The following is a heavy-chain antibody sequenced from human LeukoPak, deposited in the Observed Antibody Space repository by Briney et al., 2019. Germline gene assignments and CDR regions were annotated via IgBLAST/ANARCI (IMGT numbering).Heavy chain of an antibody. CDR2: IIPIFGTA. J-gene: IGHJ4*02. D-gene: IGHD6-19*01. Sequence: ASVKVSCKASGGTFSSYAISWVRQAPGQGLEWMGGIIPIFGTANYALKFQGRVTITADESTSTAYMELSSLRSEDTAVYYCAREVAGRLYFDYWGQGTLVTVSS. CDR3: AREVAGRLYFDY. CDR1: GGTFSSYA. V-gene: IGHV1-69*13.